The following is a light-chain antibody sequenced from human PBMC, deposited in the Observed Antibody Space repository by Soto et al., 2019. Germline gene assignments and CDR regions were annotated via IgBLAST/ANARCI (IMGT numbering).Light chain of an antibody. V-gene: IGLV2-14*01. CDR1: SSDVGAYNY. Sequence: QSALTQPASVSGSPGQSITISCSGTSSDVGAYNYVSWYQQHPGKAPKLMIYDVSNRPSGISDRFSASKSGNMASLTISGLRAEDEADYYCCSYTITRSYVLGTGTKLTVL. CDR2: DVS. J-gene: IGLJ1*01. CDR3: CSYTITRSYV.